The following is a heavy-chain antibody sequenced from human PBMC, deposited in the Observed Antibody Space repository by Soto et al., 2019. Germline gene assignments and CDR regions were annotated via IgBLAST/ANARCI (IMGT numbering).Heavy chain of an antibody. D-gene: IGHD5-12*01. CDR1: GGSFSGYY. CDR3: ARGLVATINYYYMDV. V-gene: IGHV4-34*01. CDR2: INHSGST. J-gene: IGHJ6*03. Sequence: SETLSLTCAVYGGSFSGYYWSWIRQPPGKGLEWIGEINHSGSTNYNPSLKSRVTISVDTSKNQFSLKLSSVTAADTAVYYCARGLVATINYYYMDVWGKGTTVTVSS.